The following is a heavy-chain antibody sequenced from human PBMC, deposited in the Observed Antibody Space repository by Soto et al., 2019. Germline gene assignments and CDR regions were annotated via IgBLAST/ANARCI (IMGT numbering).Heavy chain of an antibody. CDR2: IYWDDK. D-gene: IGHD2-15*01. Sequence: QITLKESGPTLVKPTQTLTLTCTFSGFSLSTSGVGVGWIRQPPGKALECLALIYWDDKRYSPSLKSRLTITKDTSKNQVVLTMTNMDPVDTATYYCAHRPSYCSGGSCYSGFDYWGQGTLVTVSS. CDR1: GFSLSTSGVG. V-gene: IGHV2-5*01. CDR3: AHRPSYCSGGSCYSGFDY. J-gene: IGHJ4*02.